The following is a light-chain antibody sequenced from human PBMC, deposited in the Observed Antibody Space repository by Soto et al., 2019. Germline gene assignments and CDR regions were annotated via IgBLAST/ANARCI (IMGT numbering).Light chain of an antibody. V-gene: IGKV1-5*03. J-gene: IGKJ3*01. Sequence: DIQMTQSPSTLSASVGDRVTITCRASQSISSWLAWYQQKPGKAPKLLIYKASNLETGVPSRFSGSGSETEFTLTISSLQPDDFATYYCQPYTSYPFTFGPGTKVDI. CDR3: QPYTSYPFT. CDR2: KAS. CDR1: QSISSW.